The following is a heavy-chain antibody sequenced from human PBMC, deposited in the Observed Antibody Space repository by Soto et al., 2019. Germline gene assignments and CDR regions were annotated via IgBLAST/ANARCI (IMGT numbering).Heavy chain of an antibody. D-gene: IGHD3-9*01. V-gene: IGHV5-10-1*01. CDR1: GYSFTTFR. CDR2: IDPSDSYP. J-gene: IGHJ6*02. Sequence: PGESLKISCQCSGYSFTTFRISWVRQMPGKGLEWMGRIDPSDSYPNYSPSFQGHVTISVDNSISTAYLQWSSLKASDTAMYYCAITRLVNKCDYSYGLDVWGQGTTVTVSS. CDR3: AITRLVNKCDYSYGLDV.